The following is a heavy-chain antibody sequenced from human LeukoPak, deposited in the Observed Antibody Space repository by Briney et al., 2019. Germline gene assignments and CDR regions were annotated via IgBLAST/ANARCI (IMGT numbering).Heavy chain of an antibody. J-gene: IGHJ5*02. CDR2: IKQDGSEK. D-gene: IGHD6-13*01. V-gene: IGHV3-7*01. Sequence: GGSLRLSCAASGFTFSSYWMSWVRQAPGKGLEWLANIKQDGSEKYYVDFVKGRFTISRDNAKNTLYLQMNSLRAEDTAVYYCASRAAAAGFWFDPWGQGTLVTVSS. CDR3: ASRAAAAGFWFDP. CDR1: GFTFSSYW.